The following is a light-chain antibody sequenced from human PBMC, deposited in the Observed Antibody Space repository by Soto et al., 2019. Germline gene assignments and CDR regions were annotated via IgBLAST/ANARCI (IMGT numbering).Light chain of an antibody. J-gene: IGLJ1*01. CDR1: SCDIGYYKY. CDR2: EVS. Sequence: QSVLTQPASVSGAPGQSITISCTGTSCDIGYYKYVSWYQQHPGKAPKLMIYEVSNRPSGVSNRFSGAKSANTSSLTISGRQADDEADYYCCSYSDTSISNYVFGPGTKVTVL. CDR3: CSYSDTSISNYV. V-gene: IGLV2-14*01.